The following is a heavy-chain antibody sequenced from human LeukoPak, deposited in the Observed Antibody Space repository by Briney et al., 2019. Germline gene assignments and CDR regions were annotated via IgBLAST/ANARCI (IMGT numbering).Heavy chain of an antibody. D-gene: IGHD3/OR15-3a*01. Sequence: SQTLSLTCAISGDSVSSDTTAWNWIRQSPSRGLEWLGRAYYTSKWITNYAVSVSSPITVNPNTSNNQFCLQLNSVTPEDTAVYYCARGYWTHGMNVWGPGTTVTVSS. CDR3: ARGYWTHGMNV. V-gene: IGHV6-1*01. CDR2: AYYTSKWIT. J-gene: IGHJ6*02. CDR1: GDSVSSDTTA.